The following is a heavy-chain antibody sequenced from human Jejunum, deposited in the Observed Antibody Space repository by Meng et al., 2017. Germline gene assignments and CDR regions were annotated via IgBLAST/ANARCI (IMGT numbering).Heavy chain of an antibody. V-gene: IGHV3-74*02. CDR2: INIDGSST. CDR3: TRTGSYRYDF. J-gene: IGHJ4*02. D-gene: IGHD1-26*01. Sequence: VQLVESGGGVVQPGRSLRLACAASGFTFRNFWMQWVRQAPGKGLVWVSRINIDGSSTDYADSVKGRFTISRDDAKNTLYLQMNSLRVEDTAVYYCTRTGSYRYDFWGQGTLVTVSS. CDR1: GFTFRNFW.